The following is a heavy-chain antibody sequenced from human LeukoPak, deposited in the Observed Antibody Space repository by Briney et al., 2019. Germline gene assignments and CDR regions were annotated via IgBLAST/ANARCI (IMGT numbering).Heavy chain of an antibody. CDR1: GGSISSYY. V-gene: IGHV4-59*12. Sequence: PSETLSLTCTVSGGSISSYYWSWIRQPPGKGLEWIGYIYYSGSTNYNPSLKSRVTISVDTSKNQFSLNLSSVTAADTAVYFCARGVLSRYYYMDVWGKGTTVTVSS. CDR3: ARGVLSRYYYMDV. CDR2: IYYSGST. J-gene: IGHJ6*03. D-gene: IGHD6-6*01.